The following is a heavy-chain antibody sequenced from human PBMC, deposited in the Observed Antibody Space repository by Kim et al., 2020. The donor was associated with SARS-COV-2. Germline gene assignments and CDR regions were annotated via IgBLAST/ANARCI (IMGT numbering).Heavy chain of an antibody. CDR1: GFTFSSYS. V-gene: IGHV3-21*01. CDR2: ISSSSSYI. Sequence: GGSLRLSCAASGFTFSSYSMNWVRQAPGKGLEWVTSISSSSSYIYYADSVKGRFTISRDNAKNSLYLQMNSLRAEDTAVYYCARDSTPIAAAAPDAFDIWGQGTMVTVSS. D-gene: IGHD6-13*01. CDR3: ARDSTPIAAAAPDAFDI. J-gene: IGHJ3*02.